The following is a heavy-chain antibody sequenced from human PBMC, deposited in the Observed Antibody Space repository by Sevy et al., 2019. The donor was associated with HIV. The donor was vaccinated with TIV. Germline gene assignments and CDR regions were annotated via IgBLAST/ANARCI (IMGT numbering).Heavy chain of an antibody. CDR1: GGSIRSSHW. CDR3: ATEEYFNGSGTYGYGMDV. V-gene: IGHV4-4*02. Sequence: SENLSLTCAVSGGSIRSSHWWSWVRQSPGKGLEWIGEIYYSGSRKYNPSLKSRLTISVDTSKNRFYLRLSSVTAADTAVYYCATEEYFNGSGTYGYGMDVWGQGTTVTVSS. CDR2: IYYSGSR. D-gene: IGHD3-10*01. J-gene: IGHJ6*02.